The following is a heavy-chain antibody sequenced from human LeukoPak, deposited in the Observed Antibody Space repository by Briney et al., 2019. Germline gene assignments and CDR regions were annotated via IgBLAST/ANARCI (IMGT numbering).Heavy chain of an antibody. D-gene: IGHD3-10*01. CDR3: ARGGDYYGSGSRKDDY. J-gene: IGHJ4*02. V-gene: IGHV3-66*01. Sequence: GGSLRLSCAASGFTVSSNYMSWVRQAPGKGLEWVSVIHSGGSTYYADSVKGRFTISRDNSKNTLYLQMSSLRAEDTAVYYCARGGDYYGSGSRKDDYWGQGTLVTVSS. CDR1: GFTVSSNY. CDR2: IHSGGST.